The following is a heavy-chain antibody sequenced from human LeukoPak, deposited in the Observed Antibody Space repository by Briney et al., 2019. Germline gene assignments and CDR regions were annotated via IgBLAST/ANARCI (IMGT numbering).Heavy chain of an antibody. Sequence: GGSLRLSCAASGFTFSSYAMSWVRQAPGKGLEWVSAISGSGGSTYYADSVKGRFTISRDNAKNSLYLQMNSLRAEDTAVYYCARGAWYYDSSGYYDYWGQGTLVTVSS. J-gene: IGHJ4*02. CDR1: GFTFSSYA. CDR2: ISGSGGST. D-gene: IGHD3-22*01. CDR3: ARGAWYYDSSGYYDY. V-gene: IGHV3-23*01.